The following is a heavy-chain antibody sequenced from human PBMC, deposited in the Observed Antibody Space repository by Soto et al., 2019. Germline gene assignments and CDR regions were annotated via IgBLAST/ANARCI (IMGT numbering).Heavy chain of an antibody. Sequence: QMQLVQSGPEVKKPGTSVKVSCKASGFTFTSSAMQWVRQARGQRLEWIGWIVVGSGNTNYAQKFQERVTITRDMSTSTAYMELSSLRSEDTAVYYCAADVGFGELLFPPYYYYYMDVWGKGTTVTVSS. J-gene: IGHJ6*03. V-gene: IGHV1-58*02. D-gene: IGHD3-10*01. CDR2: IVVGSGNT. CDR3: AADVGFGELLFPPYYYYYMDV. CDR1: GFTFTSSA.